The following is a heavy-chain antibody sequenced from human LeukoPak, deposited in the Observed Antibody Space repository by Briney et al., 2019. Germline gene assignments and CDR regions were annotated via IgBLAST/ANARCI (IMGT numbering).Heavy chain of an antibody. J-gene: IGHJ4*02. D-gene: IGHD2-15*01. CDR2: VSDSGSSA. CDR1: GFTFMNYG. V-gene: IGHV3-23*01. CDR3: APDQGGAAWSLDY. Sequence: GGSLRLSCAASGFTFMNYGMRCLRQAPGKGLEWVSVVSDSGSSAYYTDSVKGRFTISRDNSKNTLYLQMNSLRAEDTAVYYCAPDQGGAAWSLDYWGQGTLVTVSS.